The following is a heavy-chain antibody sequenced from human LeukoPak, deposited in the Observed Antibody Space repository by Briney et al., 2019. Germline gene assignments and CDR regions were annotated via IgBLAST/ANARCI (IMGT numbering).Heavy chain of an antibody. CDR3: ASNKSGSYCFDY. D-gene: IGHD1-26*01. V-gene: IGHV3-23*01. CDR1: GFSFSSSV. J-gene: IGHJ4*02. Sequence: GRSLRLSSAAPGFSFSSSVMAWVRQAPGQGLEWVTAISASGAATYYADSVKGRFFISRDNSKNTVSLQLYSLRADDTAVYYCASNKSGSYCFDYWGQGPLVTVSS. CDR2: ISASGAAT.